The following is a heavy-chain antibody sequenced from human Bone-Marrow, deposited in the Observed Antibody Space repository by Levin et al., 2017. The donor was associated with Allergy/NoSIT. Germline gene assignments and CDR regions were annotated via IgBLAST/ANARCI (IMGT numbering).Heavy chain of an antibody. J-gene: IGHJ4*02. CDR3: ASVQWQIRASEY. CDR1: GFNFNKYA. V-gene: IGHV3-30*01. CDR2: LSFDGQNK. Sequence: GGSLRLSCAASGFNFNKYAMHWVRQAPGKGPEWVAVLSFDGQNKHYAESVKGRFTISRDNSKNTLYLEMNGLTPDDTAVYFCASVQWQIRASEYWGRGTLVAVSS. D-gene: IGHD6-19*01.